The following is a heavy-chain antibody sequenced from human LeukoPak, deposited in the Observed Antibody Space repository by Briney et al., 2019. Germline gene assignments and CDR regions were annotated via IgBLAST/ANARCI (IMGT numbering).Heavy chain of an antibody. J-gene: IGHJ4*02. CDR3: ARHGRHGDCSY. Sequence: SETLSLTCTVSGGSISSGSDYFWDWIRQPPGKGLEWIGDIHYTGTTDYNPSLKSRVTISVDTSRNQFSLKLTSVTATDAAVYYCARHGRHGDCSYWGQGTLVTVSS. CDR1: GGSISSGSDYF. V-gene: IGHV4-39*01. D-gene: IGHD2-21*02. CDR2: IHYTGTT.